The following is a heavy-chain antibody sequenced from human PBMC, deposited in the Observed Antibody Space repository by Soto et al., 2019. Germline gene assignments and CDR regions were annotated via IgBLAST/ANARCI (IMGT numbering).Heavy chain of an antibody. Sequence: ASVKVSCKASGYTFTSYGISWVRRAPGQGLEWMGWISAYNGNTNYAQKLQGRVTMTTDTSTSTAYMELRSLRSDDTAVYYCARDSNGGSRSRGYYYYGMDVWGQGTTVTVSS. CDR2: ISAYNGNT. V-gene: IGHV1-18*01. J-gene: IGHJ6*02. CDR1: GYTFTSYG. CDR3: ARDSNGGSRSRGYYYYGMDV. D-gene: IGHD3-10*01.